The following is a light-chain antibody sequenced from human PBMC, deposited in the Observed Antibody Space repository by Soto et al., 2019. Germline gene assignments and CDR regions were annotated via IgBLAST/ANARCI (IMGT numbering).Light chain of an antibody. Sequence: EIVLTQSPATLSLSPGERATLSCRASQSVSSNYLAWYQQKPGQAPMLLIYGASSRATGIPDRFSGSGSGTDFTLTISRLEPEDFAVYYCQHYYTSRVTFGAGTKVDIK. CDR2: GAS. V-gene: IGKV3-20*01. J-gene: IGKJ3*01. CDR1: QSVSSNY. CDR3: QHYYTSRVT.